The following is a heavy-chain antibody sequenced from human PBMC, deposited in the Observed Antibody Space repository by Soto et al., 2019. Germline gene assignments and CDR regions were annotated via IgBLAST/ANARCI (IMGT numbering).Heavy chain of an antibody. V-gene: IGHV4-4*02. CDR1: GGSISSSNW. J-gene: IGHJ6*02. CDR3: ARVVGGYYYGMDV. D-gene: IGHD2-2*01. CDR2: IYHSGST. Sequence: QVQLQESGPGLVKPSGTLSLTGAVSGGSISSSNWWSWVRQPPGKGLEWIGEIYHSGSTNYNPSLNSRVTISVDKSKNQFSLKLSSVTAADTAVYYCARVVGGYYYGMDVWGQGTTVTVSS.